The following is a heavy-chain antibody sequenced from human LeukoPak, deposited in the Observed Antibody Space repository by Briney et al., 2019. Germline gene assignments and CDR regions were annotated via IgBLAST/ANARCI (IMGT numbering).Heavy chain of an antibody. J-gene: IGHJ4*02. Sequence: PSETLSLTCTVSGGFISSGSYSWGWIRQPPGKGLEWIGNIHYSGSTYYNSSLKSRVTISIDTSKNQFSLKLSSVTASDTAVYYCARQEWDSSAWYYFDFWGQGTLVTVSS. CDR3: ARQEWDSSAWYYFDF. V-gene: IGHV4-39*01. D-gene: IGHD6-19*01. CDR2: IHYSGST. CDR1: GGFISSGSYS.